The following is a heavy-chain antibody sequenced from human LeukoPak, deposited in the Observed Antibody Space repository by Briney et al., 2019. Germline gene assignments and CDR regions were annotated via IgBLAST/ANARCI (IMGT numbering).Heavy chain of an antibody. Sequence: PSETLSLTCNVSADSLTDYYWGWIRQSPGRGLEWIGSGYYNSGGTTYSPSLKSRVTISQDKSKNQFSLKLNSVTAADTAVYYCARSGWYSAGYYYYYMDVWGKGTTVTVSS. V-gene: IGHV4-4*09. CDR3: ARSGWYSAGYYYYYMDV. CDR2: GYYNSGGT. J-gene: IGHJ6*03. CDR1: ADSLTDYY. D-gene: IGHD6-19*01.